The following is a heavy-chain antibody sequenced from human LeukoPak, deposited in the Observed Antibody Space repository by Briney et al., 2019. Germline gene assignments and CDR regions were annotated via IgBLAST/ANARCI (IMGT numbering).Heavy chain of an antibody. D-gene: IGHD2-8*01. CDR1: GGSISSGDYY. CDR2: IYYSGSP. V-gene: IGHV4-30-4*01. CDR3: ARGNGAFDI. Sequence: SETLSLTCTVSGGSISSGDYYWSWIRQPPGKGLEWIGYIYYSGSPYYNPSLKSRVTISVDRSKNQFSLKLSSVTAADTAVYYCARGNGAFDIWGQGTMVTVSS. J-gene: IGHJ3*02.